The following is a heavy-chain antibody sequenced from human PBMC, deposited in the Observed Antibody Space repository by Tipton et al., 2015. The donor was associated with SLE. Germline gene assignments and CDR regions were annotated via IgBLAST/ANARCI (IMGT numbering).Heavy chain of an antibody. D-gene: IGHD3-22*01. Sequence: TLSLTCAVSGGSFSGYYWYWVRQPPEQGLEWIGEINHSGITNYNPSLKSRVTISVDTSKNQFSLKLSSVTAADTAVYYCARGLNYYDTSGYYPFYYMDVWGKGTTVTVSS. J-gene: IGHJ6*03. CDR3: ARGLNYYDTSGYYPFYYMDV. CDR2: INHSGIT. V-gene: IGHV4-34*01. CDR1: GGSFSGYY.